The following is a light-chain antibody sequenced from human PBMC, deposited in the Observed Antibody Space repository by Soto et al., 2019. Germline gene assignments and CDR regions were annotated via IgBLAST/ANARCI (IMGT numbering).Light chain of an antibody. Sequence: QLTESASCVAASGGDRVTITCRASQGISSYLAWYQQKPGKAPKLLIYAASTLQSGVPSRFSGSGSGTDFTLTISSLQPEDFATYYCQQLNSYPPTFGQGTRLEIK. CDR2: AAS. CDR1: QGISSY. J-gene: IGKJ5*01. V-gene: IGKV1-9*01. CDR3: QQLNSYPPT.